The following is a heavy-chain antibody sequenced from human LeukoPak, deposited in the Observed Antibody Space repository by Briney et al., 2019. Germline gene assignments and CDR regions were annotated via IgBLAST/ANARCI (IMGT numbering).Heavy chain of an antibody. CDR2: ISGSGGNT. Sequence: GGSLRLSCAASGFTFSNYAMSWVRQAPGKGLEWVSAISGSGGNTYYADSVKGRFTISRDNSKNTLYLQMNNLRAEDTSIYYCAKRRGLELLYYYYMDVWGKGTTVTVSS. CDR1: GFTFSNYA. CDR3: AKRRGLELLYYYYMDV. J-gene: IGHJ6*03. V-gene: IGHV3-23*01. D-gene: IGHD1-7*01.